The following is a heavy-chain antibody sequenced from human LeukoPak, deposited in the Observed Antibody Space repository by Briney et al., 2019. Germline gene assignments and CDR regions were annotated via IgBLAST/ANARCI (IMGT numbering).Heavy chain of an antibody. D-gene: IGHD2-15*01. CDR2: MDISGHT. CDR3: ARHWSHSVAQFGRSYWFDP. J-gene: IGHJ5*02. Sequence: PSETLSLTCIVSGGSISGYYWSRIRQPAGKGLEWIGHMDISGHTNYNSSLVSRVTMSVDTSKNQFSLRLTSVTAADTAVYYCARHWSHSVAQFGRSYWFDPWGQGTLVTVSS. V-gene: IGHV4-4*07. CDR1: GGSISGYY.